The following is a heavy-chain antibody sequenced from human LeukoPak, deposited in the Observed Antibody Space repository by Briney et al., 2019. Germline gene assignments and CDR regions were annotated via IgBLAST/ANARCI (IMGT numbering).Heavy chain of an antibody. CDR1: GFTFTSSA. Sequence: SVKVSCXASGFTFTSSAMQWVRRARGQRLEWIGWIVVGSGNTNYAQKFQERVTITRDMSTSTAYMELSSLRSEDTAVYYCAADFQGFWSGYYTGNAFDIWGQGTMVTVSS. D-gene: IGHD3-3*01. V-gene: IGHV1-58*02. CDR2: IVVGSGNT. CDR3: AADFQGFWSGYYTGNAFDI. J-gene: IGHJ3*02.